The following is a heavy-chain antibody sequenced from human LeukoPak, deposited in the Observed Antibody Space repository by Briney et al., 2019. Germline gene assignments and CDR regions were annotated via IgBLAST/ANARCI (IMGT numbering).Heavy chain of an antibody. V-gene: IGHV3-30*18. CDR3: AKDSARYSYDPVDY. Sequence: GGSLRLSCAPSGFTFSSYGMLGARRAPGRGLEGVAVISYDGSNTYYGHSVKGRFTISTDNSTNTLYPQMTTLRAEDTAVYYCAKDSARYSYDPVDYWGQGTLVTVSS. D-gene: IGHD5-18*01. J-gene: IGHJ4*02. CDR1: GFTFSSYG. CDR2: ISYDGSNT.